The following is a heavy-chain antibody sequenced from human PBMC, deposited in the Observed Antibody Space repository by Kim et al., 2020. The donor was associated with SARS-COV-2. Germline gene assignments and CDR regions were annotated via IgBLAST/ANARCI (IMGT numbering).Heavy chain of an antibody. V-gene: IGHV4-4*07. Sequence: PSLKSRVTLSVDPAKNQFSLKLSSVTAADTAVYYCARDATIFGENFDYWGQGTLVTVSS. D-gene: IGHD3-3*01. J-gene: IGHJ4*02. CDR3: ARDATIFGENFDY.